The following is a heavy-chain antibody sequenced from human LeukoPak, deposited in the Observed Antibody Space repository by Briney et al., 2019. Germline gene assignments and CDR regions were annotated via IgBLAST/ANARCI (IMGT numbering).Heavy chain of an antibody. CDR3: ARGTALRLGELSSRFKKNSYYYGMDV. CDR2: VSAYNGNT. D-gene: IGHD3-16*02. J-gene: IGHJ6*02. CDR1: GYTFTGYY. V-gene: IGHV1-18*04. Sequence: GASVKVSCKASGYTFTGYYMHWVRQAPGQGLEWMGWVSAYNGNTNYAQKFQGRVTMTTDTSTSTAYMELRSLRSDDTAVYYCARGTALRLGELSSRFKKNSYYYGMDVWGQGTTVTVSS.